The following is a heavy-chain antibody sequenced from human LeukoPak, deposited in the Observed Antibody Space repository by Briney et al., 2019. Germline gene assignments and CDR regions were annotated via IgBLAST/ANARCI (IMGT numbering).Heavy chain of an antibody. CDR3: ARGTRGPLVRRITIFDY. Sequence: NPSETLSLTCTVSGGSISSHYWSWIRQPPGKGLEWIGYMYYSGSTNYNPSLKSRVTISVDPSKNQFSLKLTSVTAADTAVYYCARGTRGPLVRRITIFDYWGQGTLVTVSS. D-gene: IGHD3-10*01. V-gene: IGHV4-59*11. CDR2: MYYSGST. CDR1: GGSISSHY. J-gene: IGHJ4*02.